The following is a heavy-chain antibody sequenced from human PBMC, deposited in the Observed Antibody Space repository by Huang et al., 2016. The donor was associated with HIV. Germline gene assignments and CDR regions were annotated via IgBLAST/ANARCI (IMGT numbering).Heavy chain of an antibody. CDR2: ITGRGSSS. J-gene: IGHJ4*02. CDR3: AKADSGAAAGSLVDY. V-gene: IGHV3-23*01. Sequence: EVQLLESGGGLVQPGGSLRLSCAASGFTFSSYAMSWVRQAPGKGRGWVSSITGRGSSSYYADSVKGRFTISRDKSKNTLYLQMNSLRAEDTAIYYCAKADSGAAAGSLVDYWGQGTLVTVSS. D-gene: IGHD6-13*01. CDR1: GFTFSSYA.